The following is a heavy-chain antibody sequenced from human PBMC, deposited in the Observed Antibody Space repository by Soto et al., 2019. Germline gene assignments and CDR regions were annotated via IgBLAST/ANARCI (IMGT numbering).Heavy chain of an antibody. Sequence: QVQLVESGGGVAQPGRSLRLSCVVPGVIFSGYGMHWVRQAPGKGLEWVAVIRFDGSNIYYADSVKGRFTISRYNSKNTLELQMNSLRAEDTAVYYCARDGVGDTVFCGYFDYWGQGALVTVSS. CDR3: ARDGVGDTVFCGYFDY. V-gene: IGHV3-33*01. CDR2: IRFDGSNI. D-gene: IGHD1-26*01. J-gene: IGHJ4*02. CDR1: GVIFSGYG.